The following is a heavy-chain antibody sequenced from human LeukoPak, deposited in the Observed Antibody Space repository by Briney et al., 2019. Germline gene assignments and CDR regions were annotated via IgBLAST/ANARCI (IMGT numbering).Heavy chain of an antibody. J-gene: IGHJ5*02. Sequence: KSSETLSLTCTVSGGSILSTSFYWGWIRQPPGKGLEWIGSIYYSGITYYNPSLKSRVTISVDTSKNQFSLKVSSVTATDMAVYYCAGTVVVAATDTYNWIDPWGQGTLVTVSS. D-gene: IGHD2-15*01. V-gene: IGHV4-39*01. CDR3: AGTVVVAATDTYNWIDP. CDR1: GGSILSTSFY. CDR2: IYYSGIT.